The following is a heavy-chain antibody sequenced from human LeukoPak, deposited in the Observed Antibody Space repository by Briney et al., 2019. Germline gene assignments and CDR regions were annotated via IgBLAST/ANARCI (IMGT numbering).Heavy chain of an antibody. D-gene: IGHD6-19*01. J-gene: IGHJ4*02. CDR2: IKNSGNT. CDR1: GGSTSSYY. CDR3: AREGSSSGWRPFDI. Sequence: SETLSLTCSVSGGSTSSYYWRWIRQPAGKGLEWIGRIKNSGNTNYNPSLESRDTLSIDTSKHQFSLNLSSVTAADTAVYYCAREGSSSGWRPFDIWGQGTLVTVSS. V-gene: IGHV4-4*07.